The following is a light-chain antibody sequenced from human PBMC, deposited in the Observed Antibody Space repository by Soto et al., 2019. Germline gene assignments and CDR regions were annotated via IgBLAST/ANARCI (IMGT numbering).Light chain of an antibody. V-gene: IGKV3-15*01. Sequence: EIVLTQSPGTLSLSPGERVTLSCRASQSVSSNVAWYQQKPGQAPRLLIYVASTRATGIPARFSGSGSGTEFTLTISSLQPEDFAIYYCQQYDIWPPYTFGQGTKVDIK. CDR3: QQYDIWPPYT. J-gene: IGKJ2*01. CDR2: VAS. CDR1: QSVSSN.